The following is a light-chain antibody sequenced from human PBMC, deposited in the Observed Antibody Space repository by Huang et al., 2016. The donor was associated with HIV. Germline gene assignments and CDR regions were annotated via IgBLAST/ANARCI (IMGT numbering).Light chain of an antibody. CDR1: QSVSSN. CDR2: GAS. CDR3: QQYNNWPPWT. V-gene: IGKV3-15*01. Sequence: EIVMTQSPATLSVSPGERATLSCRASQSVSSNLAGYQQKPGQAPRLLSYGASTRATGIPARFSGSGSGTEFTLTISSLQSEDFAVYYCQQYNNWPPWTFGQGTKVEIK. J-gene: IGKJ1*01.